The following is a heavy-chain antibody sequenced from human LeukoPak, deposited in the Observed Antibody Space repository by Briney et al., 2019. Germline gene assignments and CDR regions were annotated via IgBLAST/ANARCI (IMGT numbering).Heavy chain of an antibody. CDR3: ATPKSTGRPGYYFDY. Sequence: SQTLSLTCTVSGGSFSSGSYYWGWLRQPAGMGLEWIGRIYISGSTNYNPSLKSRVTISVDTSKNQFSLKLSSVTAADTAVYYCATPKSTGRPGYYFDYWGQGTLVTVPS. CDR2: IYISGST. V-gene: IGHV4-61*02. CDR1: GGSFSSGSYY. J-gene: IGHJ4*02. D-gene: IGHD6-6*01.